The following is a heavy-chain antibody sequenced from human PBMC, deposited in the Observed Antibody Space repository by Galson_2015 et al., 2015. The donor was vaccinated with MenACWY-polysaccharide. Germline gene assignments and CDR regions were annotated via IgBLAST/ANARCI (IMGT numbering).Heavy chain of an antibody. V-gene: IGHV3-7*03. CDR1: GFTFSSYW. CDR2: IKQDGSEK. Sequence: SLRLSCAASGFTFSSYWMSWVRQAPGKGLEWVANIKQDGSEKYYVDSVKGRFTISRDNAKNSLYLQMNSLRAEDTAVYYCAKESYYYDRSGYYFRNRLNYYFDYWGQGTLVPVSS. D-gene: IGHD3-22*01. CDR3: AKESYYYDRSGYYFRNRLNYYFDY. J-gene: IGHJ4*02.